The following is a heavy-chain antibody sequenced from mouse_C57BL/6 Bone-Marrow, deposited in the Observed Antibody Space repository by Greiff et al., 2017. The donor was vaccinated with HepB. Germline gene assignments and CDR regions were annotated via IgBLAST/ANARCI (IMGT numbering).Heavy chain of an antibody. Sequence: VQLVESGPGLVAPSQCLSITCTVSGFSFTSFGVDWVRQPPGQGLEWLGVIWGGGSTNYNSAHMSRLSISKDNSKSQVFLKMNSLQTDDTAMYYCAKHGSYGCAYWGEGTLVTVSA. CDR2: IWGGGST. V-gene: IGHV2-9*01. D-gene: IGHD2-12*01. J-gene: IGHJ3*01. CDR3: AKHGSYGCAY. CDR1: GFSFTSFG.